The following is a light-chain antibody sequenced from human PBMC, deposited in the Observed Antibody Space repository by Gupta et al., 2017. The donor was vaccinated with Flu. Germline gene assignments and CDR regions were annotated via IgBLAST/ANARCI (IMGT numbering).Light chain of an antibody. CDR2: KAS. CDR1: QSISSS. J-gene: IGKJ1*01. V-gene: IGKV1-5*03. Sequence: PSTLSASVGDRVTITCRASQSISSSLAWYQQKSGKAPKLLIYKASSVESGVPSRFSGSGSGTEFTLTISSLQPDDFATYYCQQYNNYPWTFGQGTKVEIK. CDR3: QQYNNYPWT.